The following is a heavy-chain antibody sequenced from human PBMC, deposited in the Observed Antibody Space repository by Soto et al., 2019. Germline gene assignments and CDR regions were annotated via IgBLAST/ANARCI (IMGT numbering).Heavy chain of an antibody. Sequence: QMQLQESGPGLVKPSETLSLTCTVSGGSISSSSYYWGWIRQPPGQGLEWLGTIYSLGNTYYNPSLKSRVTISVDKSKSQLFLKLSSVTAPDTAVYYCARQIYDSSGHYYAYWGQGTRVTVSS. D-gene: IGHD3-22*01. CDR3: ARQIYDSSGHYYAY. J-gene: IGHJ4*02. V-gene: IGHV4-39*01. CDR2: IYSLGNT. CDR1: GGSISSSSYY.